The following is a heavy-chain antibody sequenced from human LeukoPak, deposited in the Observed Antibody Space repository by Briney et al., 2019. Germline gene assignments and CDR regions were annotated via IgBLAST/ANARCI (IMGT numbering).Heavy chain of an antibody. CDR3: ARIAAGDLRYYYYYYMDV. CDR1: GFIFSSYE. CDR2: ISRSGSNI. V-gene: IGHV3-48*03. Sequence: GGSLRLSCAASGFIFSSYEMHWVRQAPGKGLEWVSYISRSGSNIYYADSVKGRFTISRDNAKNSLYLQMKSLRAEDTAVYYCARIAAGDLRYYYYYYMDVWGKGTTVTISS. J-gene: IGHJ6*03. D-gene: IGHD6-13*01.